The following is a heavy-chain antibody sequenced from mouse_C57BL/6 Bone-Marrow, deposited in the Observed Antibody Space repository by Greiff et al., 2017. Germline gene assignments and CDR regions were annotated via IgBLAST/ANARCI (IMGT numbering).Heavy chain of an antibody. CDR1: GYTFPSYT. CDR3: ARSSWFAY. CDR2: INPSSGYT. J-gene: IGHJ3*01. Sequence: QVQLQEPGAELARPGASVKMSCKASGYTFPSYTMHWVKQRPGRGLDWIGYINPSSGYTKYNQKFKDKATLTADKSSSTAYMKLSSLTSEDSAIDYCARSSWFAYWGQGTLVTVAA. V-gene: IGHV1-4*01.